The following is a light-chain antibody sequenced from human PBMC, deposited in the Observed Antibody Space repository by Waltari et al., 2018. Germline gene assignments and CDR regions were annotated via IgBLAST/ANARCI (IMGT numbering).Light chain of an antibody. J-gene: IGLJ3*02. CDR1: SRDVGGYDY. CDR3: SSYAGSNLWV. CDR2: EVT. V-gene: IGLV2-8*01. Sequence: QSALTQPPSASGSPGQSVTISCTGPSRDVGGYDYVSWYQQHPDKAPKLMIYEVTKRPSVVPDRFSGSKSGNTASLTVSGLQAEDEADYYCSSYAGSNLWVFGGGTKLTVL.